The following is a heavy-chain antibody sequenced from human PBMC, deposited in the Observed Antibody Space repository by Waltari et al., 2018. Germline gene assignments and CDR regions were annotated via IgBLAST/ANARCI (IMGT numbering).Heavy chain of an antibody. J-gene: IGHJ4*02. CDR2: VYWDDDQ. CDR1: GFSLITSGVG. Sequence: QITLQESGPTLVKPTETLTLPCTFSGFSLITSGVGEGWIRQPPGKALEWLAIVYWDDDQRYSPSLRTRLTITKDTSINQVVLTVTNVDPVDTATYYCARRTGAGGTLDYWGQGILVTVSS. D-gene: IGHD1-26*01. V-gene: IGHV2-5*02. CDR3: ARRTGAGGTLDY.